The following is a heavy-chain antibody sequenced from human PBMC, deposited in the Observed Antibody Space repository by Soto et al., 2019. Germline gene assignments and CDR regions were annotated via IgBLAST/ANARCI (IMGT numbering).Heavy chain of an antibody. CDR3: VRMASSGTLNWIDP. Sequence: GASVYVSCKASESTFTNYDISRVRQATGQGLEWMGWMNPNSGNTGYALKFQGRVSMTRNTSIYTVYLELSSLASDDTAVYYCVRMASSGTLNWIDPWGQGTLGTVSS. CDR1: ESTFTNYD. V-gene: IGHV1-8*01. CDR2: MNPNSGNT. D-gene: IGHD1-1*01. J-gene: IGHJ5*02.